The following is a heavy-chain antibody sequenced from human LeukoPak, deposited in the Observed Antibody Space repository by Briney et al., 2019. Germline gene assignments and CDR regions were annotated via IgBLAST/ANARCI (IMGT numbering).Heavy chain of an antibody. CDR1: GGSISSGSYY. J-gene: IGHJ4*02. D-gene: IGHD3-16*01. CDR3: AREWGSFDY. Sequence: PSGTLSLTCAVSGGSISSGSYYWSWIRQPAGKGLEWIGRIYTSGSTNYNPSLKSRVTISVDTSKNQFSLKLSSVTAADTAVYYCAREWGSFDYWGQGTLVTVSS. V-gene: IGHV4-61*02. CDR2: IYTSGST.